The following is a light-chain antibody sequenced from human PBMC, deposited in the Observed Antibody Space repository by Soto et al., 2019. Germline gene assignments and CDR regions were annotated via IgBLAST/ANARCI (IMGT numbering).Light chain of an antibody. Sequence: DIQMTQSPSALSASVGDRVTITCRASQRISRWLAWYQQKPGKAPKVLIYKASTLAGGVPSRFSGSGSGTEFTLTISSLQADDVATYYCQQYSGHYTSGQGTKLEI. V-gene: IGKV1-5*03. CDR2: KAS. CDR1: QRISRW. J-gene: IGKJ2*01. CDR3: QQYSGHYT.